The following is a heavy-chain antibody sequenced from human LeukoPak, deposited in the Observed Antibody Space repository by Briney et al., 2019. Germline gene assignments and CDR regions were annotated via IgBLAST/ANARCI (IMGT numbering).Heavy chain of an antibody. CDR3: ARANLFYCSSTSCPPFFQH. Sequence: ASVKVSCKASGYTFTSYGISWVRQAPGQGLEWMGWISAYNGNTSYAQKLQGRVTMTTDTSTSTAYMELRSLRSDDTAVYYCARANLFYCSSTSCPPFFQHWGQGTLVTVSS. J-gene: IGHJ1*01. D-gene: IGHD2-2*01. V-gene: IGHV1-18*01. CDR1: GYTFTSYG. CDR2: ISAYNGNT.